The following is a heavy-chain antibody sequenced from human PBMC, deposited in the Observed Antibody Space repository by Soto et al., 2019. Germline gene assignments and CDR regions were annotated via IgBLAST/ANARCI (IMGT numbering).Heavy chain of an antibody. CDR3: AREADFASSGYVLDY. D-gene: IGHD3-22*01. CDR1: GFTFSGSS. V-gene: IGHV3-21*01. CDR2: VTSSPSSM. J-gene: IGHJ4*02. Sequence: GGSLRLSCAASGFTFSGSSMNWVRQAPGKGLEWVSSVTSSPSSMFYADSVKGRFTISRDDAKDSLFLQMNSLRADDTAVYYCAREADFASSGYVLDYWGLGTLVTVS.